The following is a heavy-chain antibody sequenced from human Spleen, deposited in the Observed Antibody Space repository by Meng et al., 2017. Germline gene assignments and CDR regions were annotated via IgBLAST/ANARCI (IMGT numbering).Heavy chain of an antibody. CDR3: VRDYWFDS. V-gene: IGHV3-48*03. CDR2: ISSSGSPT. Sequence: GGSLRLSCAASGFTFSSYGMNWVRQAPGKGLGWVSYISSSGSPTHYADSVKGRFTISRDNAKNSLYLQINSLRAEDTAIYYCVRDYWFDSWGQGTMVTVSS. CDR1: GFTFSSYG. J-gene: IGHJ5*01.